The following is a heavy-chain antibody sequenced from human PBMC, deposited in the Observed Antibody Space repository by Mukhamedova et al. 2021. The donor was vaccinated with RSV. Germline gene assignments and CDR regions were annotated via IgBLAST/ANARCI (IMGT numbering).Heavy chain of an antibody. CDR3: ERQSIANSLAGHLFYDY. J-gene: IGHJ4*02. D-gene: IGHD4-23*01. Sequence: GPERMGWINLDNGGTNFAQKFRGRFTMTRDASISTAYMDLSSLRSDDTALYYCERQSIANSLAGHLFYDYWGQGTPVTDSS. CDR2: INLDNGGT. V-gene: IGHV1-2*02.